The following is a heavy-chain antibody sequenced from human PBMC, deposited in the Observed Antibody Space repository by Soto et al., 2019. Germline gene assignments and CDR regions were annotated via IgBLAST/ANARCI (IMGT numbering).Heavy chain of an antibody. D-gene: IGHD2-21*01. V-gene: IGHV3-15*07. CDR1: GFTFSNAW. Sequence: GGSLRLSCAASGFTFSNAWINWVRQAPGKGLEWVGRIKSKTNGGTTDYAAPVKGRFAISRDDSKNMVYLQMNSLKTEDTGIYHINNYSYSTRIVRGFDYWGQGTLVTVSS. CDR2: IKSKTNGGTT. J-gene: IGHJ4*02. CDR3: NNYSYSTRIVRGFDY.